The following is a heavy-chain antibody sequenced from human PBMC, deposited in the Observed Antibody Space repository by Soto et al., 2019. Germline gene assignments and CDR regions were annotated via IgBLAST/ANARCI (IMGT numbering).Heavy chain of an antibody. Sequence: GGSLRLSCAASGFIFKMYWMHWVRQSPGKGLVWISRIYNDGSYTDYADSVKGRFTISRDNVNDTLYLQLNNLRAEDSGLYYCTRGPRPISTGTGAYWGQGTQVTVSS. D-gene: IGHD3-10*01. CDR1: GFIFKMYW. CDR2: IYNDGSYT. V-gene: IGHV3-74*01. J-gene: IGHJ4*02. CDR3: TRGPRPISTGTGAY.